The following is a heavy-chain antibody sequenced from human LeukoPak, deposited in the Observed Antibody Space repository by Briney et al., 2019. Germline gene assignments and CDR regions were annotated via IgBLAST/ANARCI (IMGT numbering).Heavy chain of an antibody. Sequence: GGSLRLSCAASGFTFSSYWMSWVRQAPGKGLEWVANIKQDGSEKYYVDCVKGRFTISRDKAKTSLYLQMNSLRAEDTAVYYCARDSPTYYDSSGYNYWGRGTLVTVSS. CDR1: GFTFSSYW. CDR2: IKQDGSEK. CDR3: ARDSPTYYDSSGYNY. V-gene: IGHV3-7*03. J-gene: IGHJ4*02. D-gene: IGHD3-22*01.